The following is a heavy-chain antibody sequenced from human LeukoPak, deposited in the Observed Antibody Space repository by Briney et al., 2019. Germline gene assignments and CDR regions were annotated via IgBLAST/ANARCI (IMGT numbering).Heavy chain of an antibody. D-gene: IGHD2-15*01. J-gene: IGHJ1*01. CDR1: GASISSYY. V-gene: IGHV4-59*01. Sequence: SETLSLTCTVSGASISSYYWNWIRQAPGKGLEWIGYIYDSGSTNYNPSLRSRVTISVDTSKNQFSLKLSSVTAADTAVYYCAREDYCSGGSCYSGYFQHWGQGTLVTVSS. CDR2: IYDSGST. CDR3: AREDYCSGGSCYSGYFQH.